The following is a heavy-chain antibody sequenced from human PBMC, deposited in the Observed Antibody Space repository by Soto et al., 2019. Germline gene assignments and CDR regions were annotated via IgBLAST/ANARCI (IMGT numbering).Heavy chain of an antibody. D-gene: IGHD3-10*01. Sequence: GVSLKLCSAASGLRFGRTAMSWVRKAPGKGLEWVSLISGTGDSSEYANSVKGRFTISRDYSKTTVFLQMNSLRAEDTAVYFCAKDNGNYGSGSFSHWGQGTLVTVSS. CDR2: ISGTGDSS. CDR1: GLRFGRTA. J-gene: IGHJ4*02. CDR3: AKDNGNYGSGSFSH. V-gene: IGHV3-23*01.